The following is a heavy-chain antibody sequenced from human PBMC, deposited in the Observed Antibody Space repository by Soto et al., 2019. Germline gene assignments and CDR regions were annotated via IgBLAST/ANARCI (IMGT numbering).Heavy chain of an antibody. CDR3: ARFIVVVVAATGWFDP. Sequence: SETLSLTCTVSGGSISSSSYYWGWIRQPPGKGLEWIGSIYYSGSTYYNPSLKSRVTISVDTSKNQFSLKLSSVTAADTAVYYCARFIVVVVAATGWFDPWGQGTLVTVS. CDR1: GGSISSSSYY. V-gene: IGHV4-39*01. D-gene: IGHD2-15*01. J-gene: IGHJ5*02. CDR2: IYYSGST.